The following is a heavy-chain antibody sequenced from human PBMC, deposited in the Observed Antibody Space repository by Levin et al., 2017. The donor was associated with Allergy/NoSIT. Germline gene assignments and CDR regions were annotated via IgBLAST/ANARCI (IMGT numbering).Heavy chain of an antibody. V-gene: IGHV5-51*01. J-gene: IGHJ4*02. CDR2: IYPGDSDT. D-gene: IGHD6-19*01. Sequence: GGSLRLSCKGSGYSFTSYWIGWVRQMPGKGLEWMGIIYPGDSDTRYSPSFQGQVTISADKSISTAYLQWSSLKASDTAMYYCARNSLRSGWSFDYWGQGTLVTVSS. CDR1: GYSFTSYW. CDR3: ARNSLRSGWSFDY.